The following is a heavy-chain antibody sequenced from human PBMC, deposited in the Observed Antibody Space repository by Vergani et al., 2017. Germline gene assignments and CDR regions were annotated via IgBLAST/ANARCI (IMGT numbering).Heavy chain of an antibody. CDR2: IYPADSDT. V-gene: IGHV5-51*01. D-gene: IGHD1-1*01. CDR1: EYSFGNYW. Sequence: EVELVQSGPEMRKPGESLKLSCKGSEYSFGNYWIGWVRQMPGKGLEWMGIIYPADSDTRYSPSFQGQVTISADKSISTAFLQWDSLKASDTALYYCARHTTYTDSWGQGTLVTVSS. J-gene: IGHJ4*02. CDR3: ARHTTYTDS.